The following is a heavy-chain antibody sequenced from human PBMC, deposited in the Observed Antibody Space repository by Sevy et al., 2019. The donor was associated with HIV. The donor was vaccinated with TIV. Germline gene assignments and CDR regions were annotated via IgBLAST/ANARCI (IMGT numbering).Heavy chain of an antibody. V-gene: IGHV3-11*01. CDR1: GFTLSDFY. CDR2: ITSNSGTI. Sequence: GGSLRLSCAASGFTLSDFYMGWIRQAPGKGLEWVSYITSNSGTIYYADSVKGRFAISRDNAKNSLFLQMNSLRAEDTAVYYCGRFQITISLSDAFDIWGQGTMVTVSS. D-gene: IGHD3-3*01. CDR3: GRFQITISLSDAFDI. J-gene: IGHJ3*02.